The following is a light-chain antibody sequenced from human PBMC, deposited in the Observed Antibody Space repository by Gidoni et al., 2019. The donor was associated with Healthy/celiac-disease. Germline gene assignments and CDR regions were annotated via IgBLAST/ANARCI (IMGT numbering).Light chain of an antibody. CDR2: GAS. J-gene: IGKJ3*01. V-gene: IGKV3-20*01. Sequence: EIVLTQSPGSLSLSPGESATLSCRASQSVSRSYLVWYQQKPGQAPRLLIYGASSRATGIPDRFSGSGSGTDFTLTISRLEPEDFAVYYCQQYGSSRFTFGPGTKVEIK. CDR3: QQYGSSRFT. CDR1: QSVSRSY.